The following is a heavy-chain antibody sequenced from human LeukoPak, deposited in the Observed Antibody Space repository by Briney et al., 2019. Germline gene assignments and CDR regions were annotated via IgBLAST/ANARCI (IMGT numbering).Heavy chain of an antibody. CDR2: IYYDGTT. V-gene: IGHV4-39*01. Sequence: SETLSLTCTVSGDSISSRSYFWGWMWQPPGKGLEWIASIYYDGTTYYNLSLKSRVTISADTSKNQFSLKLTSVTAADTAVYYCTSRGWIVGLVDYWGQGTLVTVSS. J-gene: IGHJ4*02. D-gene: IGHD3-22*01. CDR3: TSRGWIVGLVDY. CDR1: GDSISSRSYF.